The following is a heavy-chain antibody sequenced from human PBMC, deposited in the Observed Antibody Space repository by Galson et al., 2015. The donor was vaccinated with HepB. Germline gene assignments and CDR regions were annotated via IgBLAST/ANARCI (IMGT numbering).Heavy chain of an antibody. J-gene: IGHJ4*02. CDR2: IYDSGST. V-gene: IGHV4-59*08. D-gene: IGHD5-24*01. Sequence: QVQLQESGPGLVKPSETLSLTCTVSGGSISSHYWSWIRQPPGKGLEWIGYIYDSGSTNYNPSLKSRVTISIDTSKNQFSLKLSSVTAADTAFYYCARRSGDGYEFDYWGQGILVTVSS. CDR3: ARRSGDGYEFDY. CDR1: GGSISSHY.